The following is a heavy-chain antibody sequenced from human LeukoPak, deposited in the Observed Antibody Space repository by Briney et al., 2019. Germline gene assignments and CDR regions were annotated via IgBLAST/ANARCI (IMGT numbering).Heavy chain of an antibody. CDR1: GFTFSSYS. V-gene: IGHV3-21*01. Sequence: GGSLRLSCAASGFTFSSYSMNWVRQAPGKGLEWVSSTSSSSSYIYYAGSVKGRFTISRDNAKNSLYLQMNSLRAEDTAVYYCARDSYYYDSSGYYLRYYYYGMDVWGQGTTVTVSS. CDR2: TSSSSSYI. D-gene: IGHD3-22*01. CDR3: ARDSYYYDSSGYYLRYYYYGMDV. J-gene: IGHJ6*02.